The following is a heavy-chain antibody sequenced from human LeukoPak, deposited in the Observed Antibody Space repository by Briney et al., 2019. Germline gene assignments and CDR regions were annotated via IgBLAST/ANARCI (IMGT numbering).Heavy chain of an antibody. D-gene: IGHD6-6*01. Sequence: SETLSLTCTVSGGSISGYYWTWIRQPSGKGLEWIWYIYSSGSTNYNPSLKSRVTISVDTSKNQFSLRLSSVTAADTAVYYCARHRYTSSSSYFDFWGQGTLVTVSS. J-gene: IGHJ4*02. CDR1: GGSISGYY. V-gene: IGHV4-59*08. CDR2: IYSSGST. CDR3: ARHRYTSSSSYFDF.